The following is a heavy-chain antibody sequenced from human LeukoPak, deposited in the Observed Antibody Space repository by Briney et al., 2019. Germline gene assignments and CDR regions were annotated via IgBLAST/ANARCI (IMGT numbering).Heavy chain of an antibody. V-gene: IGHV3-7*03. J-gene: IGHJ4*02. Sequence: AGGSLRLSCTASGFIFSGSWMAWIRQAPGKGLEWVAIIKKDGSEKYYVDSMKGRFTISRDNAKNSLFLQMNSLRVEDTAIYYCTTDTWYSAGHWGQGTLVTVSS. CDR2: IKKDGSEK. CDR3: TTDTWYSAGH. CDR1: GFIFSGSW. D-gene: IGHD2-15*01.